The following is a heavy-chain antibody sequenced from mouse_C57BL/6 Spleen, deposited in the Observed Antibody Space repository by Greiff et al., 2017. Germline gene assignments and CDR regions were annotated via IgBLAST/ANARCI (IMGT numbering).Heavy chain of an antibody. Sequence: QVTLKESGAELVKPGASVKISCKASGYAFSSYWMNWVKQRPGKGLEWIGQIYPGDGDTNYNGKFKGKATLTADKSSSTAYMQLSSLTSEDSAVYFCARAALITTPSYYFDYWGQGTTLTVSS. D-gene: IGHD2-4*01. CDR2: IYPGDGDT. CDR1: GYAFSSYW. J-gene: IGHJ2*01. V-gene: IGHV1-80*01. CDR3: ARAALITTPSYYFDY.